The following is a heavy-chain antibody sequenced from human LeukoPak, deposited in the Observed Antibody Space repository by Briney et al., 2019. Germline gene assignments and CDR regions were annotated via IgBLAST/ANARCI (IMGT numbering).Heavy chain of an antibody. D-gene: IGHD2-8*01. CDR2: VTGNGDTT. J-gene: IGHJ4*02. CDR3: ARNAADCTTSACYDS. Sequence: GGSLRLSCAASGFTLRNYAMTWVRQAPGKGLEWVSVVTGNGDTTYYADSLKGRFTISRDNSRNTLYLQMNSLRAEDTAVYHCARNAADCTTSACYDSWGQGTLVTVSS. V-gene: IGHV3-23*01. CDR1: GFTLRNYA.